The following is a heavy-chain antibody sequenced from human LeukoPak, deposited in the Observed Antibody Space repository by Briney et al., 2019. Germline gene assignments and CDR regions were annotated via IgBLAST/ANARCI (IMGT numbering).Heavy chain of an antibody. CDR1: GYTFTSYY. CDR3: ARERTDYYDSSGYYGP. J-gene: IGHJ5*02. V-gene: IGHV1-46*01. CDR2: INPSGGST. Sequence: GASVKASCKASGYTFTSYYMHWVRQAPGQGLEWMGIINPSGGSTSYAQKFQGRVTMTRDMSTSTVYMELSSLRSEDTAVYYCARERTDYYDSSGYYGPWGQGTLVTVSS. D-gene: IGHD3-22*01.